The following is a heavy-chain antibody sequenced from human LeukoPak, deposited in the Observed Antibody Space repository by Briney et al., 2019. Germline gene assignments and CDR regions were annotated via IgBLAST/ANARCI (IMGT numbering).Heavy chain of an antibody. D-gene: IGHD6-6*01. Sequence: GRSLRLSCAASGFTFSSYGMHWVRQAPGKGLEWVAVIWYDGSSKYYADSVKGRFTISRDNSKNTLYLQMNSLRAEDTAVYYCAKDQYSSSSIFDYWGQGTLVTVSS. J-gene: IGHJ4*02. CDR1: GFTFSSYG. CDR2: IWYDGSSK. CDR3: AKDQYSSSSIFDY. V-gene: IGHV3-33*06.